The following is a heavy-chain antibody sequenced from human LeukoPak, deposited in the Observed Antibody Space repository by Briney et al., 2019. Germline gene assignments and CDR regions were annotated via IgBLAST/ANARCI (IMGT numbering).Heavy chain of an antibody. D-gene: IGHD3-3*01. Sequence: PGGSLRLSCAASGFTFSDYYMSWIRQAPGKGLEWVSYISSSGSTIYYADSVKGRFTISRDNAKNSLYLQMNSLRAEDTAVYYCAREWRGYYDFWSGYYIHPYYFDYWGQGTLVTVSS. CDR3: AREWRGYYDFWSGYYIHPYYFDY. CDR2: ISSSGSTI. V-gene: IGHV3-11*04. CDR1: GFTFSDYY. J-gene: IGHJ4*02.